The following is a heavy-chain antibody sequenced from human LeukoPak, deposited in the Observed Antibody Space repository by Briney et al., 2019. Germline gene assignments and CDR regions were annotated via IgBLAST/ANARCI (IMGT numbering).Heavy chain of an antibody. CDR1: GFNFSTYS. Sequence: PGGSLRLSCAASGFNFSTYSMNWVRQAPGKGLEWLSSISSRSSYIYSAGSVKGRFTISRDNAKNSLYLQMNSLRAEDTAVYYCARVKEASAFDIWGQGTMVTVSS. D-gene: IGHD5-12*01. CDR2: ISSRSSYI. V-gene: IGHV3-21*01. J-gene: IGHJ3*02. CDR3: ARVKEASAFDI.